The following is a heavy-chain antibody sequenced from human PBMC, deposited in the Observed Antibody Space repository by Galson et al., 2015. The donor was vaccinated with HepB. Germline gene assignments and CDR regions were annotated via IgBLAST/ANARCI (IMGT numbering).Heavy chain of an antibody. D-gene: IGHD5-12*01. CDR2: IYHSGST. V-gene: IGHV4-34*01. CDR3: ARHVDVGGMDV. Sequence: ETLSLTCAVYGGSFSGYYWSWIRQPPGKGLEWIGEIYHSGSTNYNPSLKSRVAISVDKSKNQFSLKLSSVTAADTAVYYCARHVDVGGMDVWGQGTTVTVSS. CDR1: GGSFSGYY. J-gene: IGHJ6*02.